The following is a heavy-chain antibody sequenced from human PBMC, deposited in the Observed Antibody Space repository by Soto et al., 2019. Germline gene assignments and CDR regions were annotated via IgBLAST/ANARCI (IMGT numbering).Heavy chain of an antibody. Sequence: QVQLQESGPGLVKPSETLSLTCTVSGGSISSYYWIWIRQPAGKGLEWIGRISTSGSTNYNPSLKSLGTMSVDTPKNQFSLKLSSVTAADTAVDYCARGGHRSSWRRYRMDVWGQGTTVTVSS. CDR3: ARGGHRSSWRRYRMDV. V-gene: IGHV4-4*07. CDR1: GGSISSYY. D-gene: IGHD6-13*01. CDR2: ISTSGST. J-gene: IGHJ6*02.